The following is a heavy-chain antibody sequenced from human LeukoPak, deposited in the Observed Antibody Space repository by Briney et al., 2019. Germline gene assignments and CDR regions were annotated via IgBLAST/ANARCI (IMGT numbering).Heavy chain of an antibody. D-gene: IGHD2-21*02. CDR3: ARACGGDCYLSDY. CDR1: GFTFSSYS. CDR2: ISSSSSYI. J-gene: IGHJ4*02. V-gene: IGHV3-21*01. Sequence: PGGSLRLSCAAFGFTFSSYSMNWVRQAPGKGLEWVSSISSSSSYIYYADSVKGRFTISRDNAKNSLYLQTNSLGVEDTAVYYCARACGGDCYLSDYWGQGTLVTVSS.